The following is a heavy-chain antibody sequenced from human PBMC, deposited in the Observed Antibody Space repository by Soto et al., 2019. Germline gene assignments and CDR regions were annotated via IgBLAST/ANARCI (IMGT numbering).Heavy chain of an antibody. D-gene: IGHD3-10*01. CDR1: GGSFSGYY. J-gene: IGHJ5*02. CDR2: INHSGST. CDR3: ARGVLWFGRRFDP. V-gene: IGHV4-34*01. Sequence: QVQLQQWGAGLLKPSETLSLTCAVYGGSFSGYYWSWIRQPPGKGLEWIGEINHSGSTNYNPSLKSRVTISVDTSKNQFSLKLSSVTAADTAVYYCARGVLWFGRRFDPWGQGTLVTVSS.